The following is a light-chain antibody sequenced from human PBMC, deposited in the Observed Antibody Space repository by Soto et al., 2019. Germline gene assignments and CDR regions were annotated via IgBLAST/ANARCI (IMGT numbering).Light chain of an antibody. Sequence: EIVLTQPPATLSLSPGERGTLSCRASESVTDYLAWYQQKPGQAPRLLVYDVSNRAAGIPTRCSGGGSGTDFTLTVSNVEPEDFAVYYCQQRSDWPWTFGQGTKV. V-gene: IGKV3-11*01. J-gene: IGKJ1*01. CDR1: ESVTDY. CDR3: QQRSDWPWT. CDR2: DVS.